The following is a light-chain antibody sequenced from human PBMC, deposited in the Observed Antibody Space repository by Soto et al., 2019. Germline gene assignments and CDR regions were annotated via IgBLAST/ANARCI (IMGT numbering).Light chain of an antibody. Sequence: QSVLTQPPSASGTPGQRVTISCSGSNSNIGGETVTWYQHIPGSAPKLLIYGYDQRPSGVPDRFSGSKSGTSASLAISRLQSDDEADYYCATWDDSLKGLLFGGGTKVTVL. J-gene: IGLJ2*01. CDR1: NSNIGGET. CDR3: ATWDDSLKGLL. V-gene: IGLV1-44*01. CDR2: GYD.